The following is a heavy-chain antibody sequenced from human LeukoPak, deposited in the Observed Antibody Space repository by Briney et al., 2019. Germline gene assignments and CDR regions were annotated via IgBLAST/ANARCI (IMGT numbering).Heavy chain of an antibody. V-gene: IGHV3-23*01. J-gene: IGHJ4*02. CDR3: ARCSGILTGYCFDY. D-gene: IGHD3-9*01. CDR2: MSGSGGST. CDR1: GFTFSSYA. Sequence: GGSLRLSCAASGFTFSSYAMSWVRQAPGKGLEWVAAMSGSGGSTYYADSVKGRFTISRDNSKNTLYLQMNSLRAEDTAVYYCARCSGILTGYCFDYWGQGTLVTVSS.